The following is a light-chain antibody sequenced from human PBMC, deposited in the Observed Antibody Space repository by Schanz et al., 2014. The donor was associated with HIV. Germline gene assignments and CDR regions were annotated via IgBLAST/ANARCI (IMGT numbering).Light chain of an antibody. CDR1: GSNIGANYA. CDR3: QSFDSSLSAVV. Sequence: QSVLTQPPSMSGAPGQRVTISCNGTGSNIGANYAVHWYQQLPGTAPKLLIYAHVNRPSGVPGRFSASKSGTSASLAITGLQVADEADYYCQSFDSSLSAVVFGGGTKLTVL. V-gene: IGLV1-40*01. CDR2: AHV. J-gene: IGLJ2*01.